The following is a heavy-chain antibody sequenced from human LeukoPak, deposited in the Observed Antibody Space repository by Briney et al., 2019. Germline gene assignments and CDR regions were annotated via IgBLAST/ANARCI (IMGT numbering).Heavy chain of an antibody. CDR2: MNPNSGNT. Sequence: ASVKVSCKASGYTFTSYDINWVRQATGQGLEWMGWMNPNSGNTGYAQKFQGRVTMTRNTSISTAYMELSGLRSEDTAVYYCARVRDHYYYYGMDVWGQGTTVTVSS. CDR1: GYTFTSYD. J-gene: IGHJ6*02. CDR3: ARVRDHYYYYGMDV. V-gene: IGHV1-8*01.